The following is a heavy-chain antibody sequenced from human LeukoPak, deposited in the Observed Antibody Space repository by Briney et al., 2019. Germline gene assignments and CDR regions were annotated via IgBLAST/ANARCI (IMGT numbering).Heavy chain of an antibody. V-gene: IGHV1-18*01. Sequence: ASVKVSCKASGYTFTSYGISWVRQAPGQGLEWMGWISAYNGNTYYAQKLQGRVTMTTDTSTSTAYMELRSLRSDDTAVYYCARGLTSGLQFIKTYYYYGMDVWGQGTTVTVSS. CDR3: ARGLTSGLQFIKTYYYYGMDV. CDR1: GYTFTSYG. D-gene: IGHD5-24*01. J-gene: IGHJ6*02. CDR2: ISAYNGNT.